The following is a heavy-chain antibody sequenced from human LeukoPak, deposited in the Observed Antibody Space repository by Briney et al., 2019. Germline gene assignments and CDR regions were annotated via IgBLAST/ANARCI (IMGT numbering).Heavy chain of an antibody. Sequence: SVKVSCKASGGTFSSYAISWVRQAPGQGLEWMGRIIPILGIANYAQKFQGRVTITADKSTSTAYMELSSLRSEDTAVYYCAREAAYCGGDCYSAPPYYYYGMDVWGQGTLVTVSS. CDR1: GGTFSSYA. V-gene: IGHV1-69*04. CDR2: IIPILGIA. CDR3: AREAAYCGGDCYSAPPYYYYGMDV. D-gene: IGHD2-21*02. J-gene: IGHJ6*02.